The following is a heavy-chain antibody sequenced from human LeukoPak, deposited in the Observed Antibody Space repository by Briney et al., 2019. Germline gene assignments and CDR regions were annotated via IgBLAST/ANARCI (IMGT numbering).Heavy chain of an antibody. J-gene: IGHJ5*02. CDR2: INPNSGDT. Sequence: GASVKVSCKASGYTFTSYDINWVRQAPGQGLEWMAWINPNSGDTNYAQKFQGRVTVTRDTSTSTVYMELSRLTYDDTAIYYCARAREVTGLTPWGQGTLVTVSS. CDR1: GYTFTSYD. D-gene: IGHD3-9*01. CDR3: ARAREVTGLTP. V-gene: IGHV1-2*02.